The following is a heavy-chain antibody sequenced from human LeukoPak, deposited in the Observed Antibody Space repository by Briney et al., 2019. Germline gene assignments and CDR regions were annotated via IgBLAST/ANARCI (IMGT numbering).Heavy chain of an antibody. CDR3: ARHLYYYDSSGYYH. V-gene: IGHV4-4*02. CDR1: GGSISSSNW. D-gene: IGHD3-22*01. CDR2: IYHSGST. Sequence: PSETLSLTCAVSGGSISSSNWWSWVRQPPGKGLEWIGEIYHSGSTNYNPSLKSRVTISVDKSKNQFSLKLSSVTATDTAVYYCARHLYYYDSSGYYHWGQGTLVTVSS. J-gene: IGHJ5*02.